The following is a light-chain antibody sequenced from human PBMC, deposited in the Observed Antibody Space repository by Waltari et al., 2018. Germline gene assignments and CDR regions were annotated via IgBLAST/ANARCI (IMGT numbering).Light chain of an antibody. CDR2: AAS. CDR3: QQYGSSVMYT. Sequence: EVVLTQSPGNLSLSPGERATLPCRASQGLSRSRLAWYQQKPGQAPRLLMYAASRRATAIPDRCSGSGTGTDFILTVSRVEPEESAVYYCQQYGSSVMYTFGQGTKLEIQ. CDR1: QGLSRSR. V-gene: IGKV3-20*01. J-gene: IGKJ2*01.